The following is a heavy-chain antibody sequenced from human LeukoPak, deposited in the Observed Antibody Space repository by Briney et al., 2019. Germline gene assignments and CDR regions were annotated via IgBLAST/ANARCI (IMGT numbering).Heavy chain of an antibody. J-gene: IGHJ6*03. CDR2: INHSGST. Sequence: KPSETLSLTCAVYGGSFSGYYWSWIRQPPGKGLEWIGEINHSGSTNYNPSLKSRVTISVGTSKNQFSLKLSSVTAADTAVYYCARSVSAYYYYYMDVWGKGTTATVSS. V-gene: IGHV4-34*01. CDR3: ARSVSAYYYYYMDV. D-gene: IGHD1-14*01. CDR1: GGSFSGYY.